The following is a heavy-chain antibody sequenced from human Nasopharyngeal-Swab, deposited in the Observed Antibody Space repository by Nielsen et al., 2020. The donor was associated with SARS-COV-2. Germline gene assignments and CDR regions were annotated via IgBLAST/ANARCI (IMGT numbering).Heavy chain of an antibody. V-gene: IGHV3-9*02. CDR1: GFTPDDYA. Sequence: SLKTSCAAPGFTPDDYAMHLVRQAPGKGLEWVSGISWNSGSIGYADSVKGRFTISRDNAKNSLYLQMNSLGAEDTAVYYCARDNPQRIWGQGTMVTVSS. D-gene: IGHD2-2*01. CDR2: ISWNSGSI. CDR3: ARDNPQRI. J-gene: IGHJ3*02.